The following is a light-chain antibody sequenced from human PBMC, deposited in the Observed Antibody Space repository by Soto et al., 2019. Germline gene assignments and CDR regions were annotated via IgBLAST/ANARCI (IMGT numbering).Light chain of an antibody. CDR3: HQYTNFPRT. CDR1: QSISSW. CDR2: EAS. V-gene: IGKV1-5*01. Sequence: DIQMTQSPSTLSASVGDRVTITCRASQSISSWLAWYQQKPEKAPKLLIHEASLLGNGVPSRFSGSGSGRDFTVTISGLHAEDFATYYCHQYTNFPRTFGGGTKVEIK. J-gene: IGKJ4*01.